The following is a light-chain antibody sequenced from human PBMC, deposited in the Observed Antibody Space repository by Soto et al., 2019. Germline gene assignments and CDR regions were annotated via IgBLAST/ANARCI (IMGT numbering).Light chain of an antibody. CDR3: QSYDTSTVV. V-gene: IGLV6-57*04. J-gene: IGLJ2*01. CDR1: SGSIASNS. Sequence: NFKLTQPHSVSESPGKTVTISCTRSSGSIASNSVQWYQQRPGSAPTTVIYEDNQRPSGVPDRFSGSTDGSSNSASLTISGLQTEDEADYYCQSYDTSTVVFGGGTKVTVL. CDR2: EDN.